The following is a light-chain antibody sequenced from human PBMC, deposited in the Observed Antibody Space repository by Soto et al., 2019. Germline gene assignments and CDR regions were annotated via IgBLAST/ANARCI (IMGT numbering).Light chain of an antibody. CDR3: QQRSNWPPWT. V-gene: IGKV3-11*01. CDR2: GAS. Sequence: EIVLTQSPATLSLSPGERATLSCRASQSVSSSLAWYQQKPGQAPRLLISGASSRATGIPDRFSGSGSGTDFTLTISSREPEDFAVYYCQQRSNWPPWTFGQGTKVDIK. CDR1: QSVSSS. J-gene: IGKJ1*01.